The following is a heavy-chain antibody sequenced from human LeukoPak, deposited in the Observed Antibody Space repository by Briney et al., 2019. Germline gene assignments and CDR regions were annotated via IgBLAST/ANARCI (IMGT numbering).Heavy chain of an antibody. J-gene: IGHJ4*02. V-gene: IGHV4-39*02. CDR2: IYYSGTS. CDR1: GVSMSSRTYY. CDR3: ASSVTASTRDVD. D-gene: IGHD2-21*02. Sequence: PSETLSLTCTVSGVSMSSRTYYWSWIRQPPGKGLEWIGNIYYSGTSYYNPSLKGRVTMSVDTSKNYFSLKLISVTAADTAMYYCASSVTASTRDVDWGQGTLVTVSS.